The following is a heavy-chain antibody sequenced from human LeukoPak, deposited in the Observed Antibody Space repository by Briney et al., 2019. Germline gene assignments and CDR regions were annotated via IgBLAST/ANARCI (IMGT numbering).Heavy chain of an antibody. J-gene: IGHJ5*02. Sequence: ASVKVSCKASGYTFTSYYMHWVRQAPGQGLEWMGIINPSGGSTSYAQKFQGRVTMTRDTSTSTVYMELSSLRSEDTAVYYCARDMYLPPLVRENWFDPWGQGTLVTVS. CDR1: GYTFTSYY. CDR3: ARDMYLPPLVRENWFDP. CDR2: INPSGGST. V-gene: IGHV1-46*03. D-gene: IGHD3-10*01.